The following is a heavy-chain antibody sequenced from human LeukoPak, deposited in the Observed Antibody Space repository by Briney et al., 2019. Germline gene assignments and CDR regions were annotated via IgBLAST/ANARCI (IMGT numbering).Heavy chain of an antibody. Sequence: GGSLRLSCAASGFTFSSCSMNWVRQAPGKGLEWVSSISSSSSYIYYADSVKGRFTISRDNAKNSLYLLMNSLRAEDTAVYYCARDRPTGASRLFVVQWGQGTLVTVSS. CDR2: ISSSSSYI. J-gene: IGHJ4*02. CDR1: GFTFSSCS. CDR3: ARDRPTGASRLFVVQ. D-gene: IGHD3-3*01. V-gene: IGHV3-21*01.